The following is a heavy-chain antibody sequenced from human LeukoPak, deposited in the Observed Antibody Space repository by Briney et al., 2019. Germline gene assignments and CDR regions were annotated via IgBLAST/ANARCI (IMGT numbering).Heavy chain of an antibody. J-gene: IGHJ3*02. V-gene: IGHV1-2*02. D-gene: IGHD1-26*01. CDR1: GYTFTGYY. Sequence: GASVKVSCKASGYTFTGYYMHWVRQAPGQGLEWMGWINPNSGGTNYAQKFQGRVTMTRDMSISTAYVELSRLRSDDTAVYYCARVVSGSYADDAFDIWGQGTMVTVSS. CDR3: ARVVSGSYADDAFDI. CDR2: INPNSGGT.